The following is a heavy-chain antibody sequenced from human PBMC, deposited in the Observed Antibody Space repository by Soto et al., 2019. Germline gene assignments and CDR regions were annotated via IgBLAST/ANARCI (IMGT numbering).Heavy chain of an antibody. CDR3: ARAGGSGSYLPTDY. J-gene: IGHJ4*02. CDR2: INHSGST. D-gene: IGHD3-10*01. Sequence: PSETLSLTCTVSGGSISSYYWSWIRQPPGKGLEWIGEINHSGSTNYNPSLKSRVTISVDKSKNQFSLKLSSVTAADTAVYYCARAGGSGSYLPTDYWGQGTLVTVSS. V-gene: IGHV4-34*01. CDR1: GGSISSYY.